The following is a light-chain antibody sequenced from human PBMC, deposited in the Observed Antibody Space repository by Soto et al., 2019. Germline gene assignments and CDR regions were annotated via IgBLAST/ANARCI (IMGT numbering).Light chain of an antibody. CDR3: CSLNTRHTYV. CDR1: SSDIGHYDY. J-gene: IGLJ1*01. V-gene: IGLV2-14*03. Sequence: QSVLTQPASVSGSPGQSITISCTGTSSDIGHYDYVSWYQQHPGKAPKLMIYHVTYRPSGVSNRYSGSKSGNSASLTISGLQDEQEPAYSCCSLNTRHTYVFGSGTKVTV. CDR2: HVT.